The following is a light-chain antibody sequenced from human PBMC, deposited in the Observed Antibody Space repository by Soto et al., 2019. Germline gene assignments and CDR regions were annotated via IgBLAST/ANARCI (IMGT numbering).Light chain of an antibody. CDR2: YNS. J-gene: IGLJ3*02. Sequence: SYELTQPPSVSVAPGKTTIITCGGDNIGSKNVHWYRQKPGQAPVMVIFYNSVRPSGIPERFSGSNPGDTATLTISRVEAGDEADYYCQVWDSNSDQWVFGGGTKLTVL. V-gene: IGLV3-21*04. CDR1: NIGSKN. CDR3: QVWDSNSDQWV.